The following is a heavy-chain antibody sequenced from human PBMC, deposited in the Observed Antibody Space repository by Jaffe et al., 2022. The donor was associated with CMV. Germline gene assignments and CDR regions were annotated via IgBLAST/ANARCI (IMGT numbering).Heavy chain of an antibody. J-gene: IGHJ6*02. D-gene: IGHD4-17*01. CDR1: GFTFSSYW. V-gene: IGHV3-74*01. Sequence: EVQLVESGGGLVQPGGSLRLSCAASGFTFSSYWMHWVRQAPGKGLVWVSRINSDGSGTKYADSVKGRFTISRDNAKNTLYLQVNSLRAEDTAVYYCARDVYGNSPYYYYYGMDVWGQGTTVTVSS. CDR3: ARDVYGNSPYYYYYGMDV. CDR2: INSDGSGT.